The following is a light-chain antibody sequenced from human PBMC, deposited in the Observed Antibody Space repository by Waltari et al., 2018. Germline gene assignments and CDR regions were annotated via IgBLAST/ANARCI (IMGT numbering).Light chain of an antibody. Sequence: EIVMTQSPATLSLSPGERATLSCGASQDISSNLAWYQQKPGQAPRLLIYGASTRATGIPVRFSGSGSGTEFTLTISSLQSEDFAIYYCQQYNQWPPRWTFDQGTKVDIK. J-gene: IGKJ1*01. CDR3: QQYNQWPPRWT. V-gene: IGKV3-15*01. CDR2: GAS. CDR1: QDISSN.